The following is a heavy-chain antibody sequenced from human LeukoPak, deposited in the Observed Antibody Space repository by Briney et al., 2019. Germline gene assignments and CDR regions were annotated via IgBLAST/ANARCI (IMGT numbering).Heavy chain of an antibody. CDR1: GFTFSSYW. CDR2: IKQDGSEI. CDR3: ASWSSGSPPTNI. J-gene: IGHJ4*02. D-gene: IGHD6-19*01. Sequence: GGSLRLSCAASGFTFSSYWMSWVRLAPGKGLEWVAHIKQDGSEIYYVDSVKGRFTISRDNAKNSLYLQMDSLRAEDTAVYYCASWSSGSPPTNIWGQGSLVTVSS. V-gene: IGHV3-7*01.